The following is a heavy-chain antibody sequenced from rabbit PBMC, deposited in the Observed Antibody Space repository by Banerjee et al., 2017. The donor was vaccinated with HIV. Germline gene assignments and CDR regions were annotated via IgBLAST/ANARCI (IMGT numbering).Heavy chain of an antibody. J-gene: IGHJ3*01. V-gene: IGHV1S40*01. D-gene: IGHD4-1*01. CDR2: INPDYGST. CDR1: GFSFSSSYF. Sequence: QSLEESGGDLVKPGASLTLTCTASGFSFSSSYFVCWVRQAPGKGLEWIACINPDYGSTDYASWVEGRFTISLDNAQNTVFLQMTSLTAADTATYFCARYSRAWGWTRLDLWGQGTLVTVS. CDR3: ARYSRAWGWTRLDL.